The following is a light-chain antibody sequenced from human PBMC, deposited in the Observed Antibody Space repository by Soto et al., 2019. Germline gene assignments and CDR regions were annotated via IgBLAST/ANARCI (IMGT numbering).Light chain of an antibody. CDR3: SSYAGRNNYV. V-gene: IGLV2-8*01. Sequence: QSVLTQPPSASGSPGQSITISCTGTSSDVGTYKYVSWYQQYPGKAPKLIIYDLTKRPSGVPDRFSGSKSGNTASLTVSGLQAEDEADYYCSSYAGRNNYVFGTGTKLTVL. CDR1: SSDVGTYKY. J-gene: IGLJ1*01. CDR2: DLT.